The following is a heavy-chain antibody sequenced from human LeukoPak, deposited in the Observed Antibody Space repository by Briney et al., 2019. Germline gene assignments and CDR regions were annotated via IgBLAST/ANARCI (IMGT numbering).Heavy chain of an antibody. V-gene: IGHV1-69*04. Sequence: SVKVSCKASGGTFSSYAISWVRQAPGQGLEWMGRIIPILGIANYAQKFQGRVTITADKSTSTAYMELSSLRFEDTAVYYCVAKESFNSGGHYYPWGQGTLVTVSS. CDR3: VAKESFNSGGHYYP. J-gene: IGHJ5*02. CDR1: GGTFSSYA. D-gene: IGHD3-22*01. CDR2: IIPILGIA.